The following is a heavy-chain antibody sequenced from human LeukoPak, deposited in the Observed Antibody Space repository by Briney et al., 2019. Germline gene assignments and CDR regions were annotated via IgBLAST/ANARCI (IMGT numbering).Heavy chain of an antibody. D-gene: IGHD2-15*01. CDR3: AKDRVVDRYNGLDV. J-gene: IGHJ6*02. CDR2: ISSNGGTT. Sequence: GGSLRLSCSASGFTFSSYAMHWVRQAPGKGLEYVSSISSNGGTTYYADSVKGRFTISRDNSKNTLYLQMNSLRAEDTAVYYCAKDRVVDRYNGLDVWGRGTTVTVSS. CDR1: GFTFSSYA. V-gene: IGHV3-64*04.